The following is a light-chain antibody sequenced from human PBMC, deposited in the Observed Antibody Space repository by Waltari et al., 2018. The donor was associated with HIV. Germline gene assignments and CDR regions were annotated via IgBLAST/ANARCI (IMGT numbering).Light chain of an antibody. CDR3: ATWDDGLNALL. CDR2: HDD. J-gene: IGLJ2*01. CDR1: NSNIGSHA. V-gene: IGLV1-36*01. Sequence: QSVLTQSHSVSEAPGQRVTISCSGSNSNIGSHAVTWYRQSPGKPPSLLVYHDDLILSGVSDRLSASKSGTSASLAINDLQSEDESLYYCATWDDGLNALLFGGGTKVTVL.